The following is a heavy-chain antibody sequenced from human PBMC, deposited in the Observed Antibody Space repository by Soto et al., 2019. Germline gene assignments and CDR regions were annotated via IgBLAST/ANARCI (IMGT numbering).Heavy chain of an antibody. Sequence: EVQLLESGGGLVQPGGSLRLSCAASGFTFSSYAMSWVRQAPGKGLEWVSAISGSGGSTYYGDSVKGRFTITRDNSKNTLYLQMNSLRAEDTAVYYCAKQNGYGGNSELEYWGQGTLVTVSS. CDR3: AKQNGYGGNSELEY. D-gene: IGHD2-21*02. CDR1: GFTFSSYA. CDR2: ISGSGGST. V-gene: IGHV3-23*01. J-gene: IGHJ4*02.